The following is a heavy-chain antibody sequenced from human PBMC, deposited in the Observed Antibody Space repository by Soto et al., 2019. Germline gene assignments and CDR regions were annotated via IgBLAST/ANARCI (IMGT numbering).Heavy chain of an antibody. CDR2: INAGNGNT. Sequence: ASVKVSFKASGYTFTSYGISWVRQAPGQRLEWMGWINAGNGNTKYSQKFQGRVTITRDTSESTAYMELSSLRSEDTAVYYCARSRSLTRGAFDIWGQGTMVTVSS. CDR1: GYTFTSYG. D-gene: IGHD3-10*01. J-gene: IGHJ3*02. V-gene: IGHV1-3*01. CDR3: ARSRSLTRGAFDI.